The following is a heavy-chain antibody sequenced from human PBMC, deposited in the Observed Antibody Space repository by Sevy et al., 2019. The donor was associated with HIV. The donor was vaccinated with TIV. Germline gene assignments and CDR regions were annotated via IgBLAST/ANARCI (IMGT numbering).Heavy chain of an antibody. CDR3: ASGVRGTMVRGVVDY. J-gene: IGHJ4*02. V-gene: IGHV1-8*01. D-gene: IGHD3-10*01. Sequence: ASVKVSCKASGYTFTSYDINWVRQATGQGLEWMGWMNPNSGNTGYAQKFQGRVTMTRNTSISTAYMELSSLRSEETAVYYCASGVRGTMVRGVVDYWGQGTLVTVSS. CDR1: GYTFTSYD. CDR2: MNPNSGNT.